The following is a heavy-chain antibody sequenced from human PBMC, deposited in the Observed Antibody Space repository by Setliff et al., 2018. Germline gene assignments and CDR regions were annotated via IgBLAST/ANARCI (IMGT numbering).Heavy chain of an antibody. J-gene: IGHJ4*02. V-gene: IGHV4-39*01. D-gene: IGHD5-12*01. CDR3: ARADGYNWHFDY. CDR1: GGSISSSSYY. CDR2: IYYSGST. Sequence: SETLSLTCTVSGGSISSSSYYWGWIRQPPGKGLEWIGSIYYSGSTYYNPSLKSRVTISVETSKNQFSLELSSVTAADTALYYCARADGYNWHFDYWGQGTLVTVSS.